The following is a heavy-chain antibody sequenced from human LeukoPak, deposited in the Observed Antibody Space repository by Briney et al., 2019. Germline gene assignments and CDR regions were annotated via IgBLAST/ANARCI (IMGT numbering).Heavy chain of an antibody. V-gene: IGHV3-23*01. CDR3: VRDNPRCCGVVPANIDDY. Sequence: GGSLRLSCAASGFTLSNFAMSWVRQAPGKGLEWVSGISGSGDSTYYADSVKGRFTISRDNSKNTLFLQMHSLRAEDTAVYYCVRDNPRCCGVVPANIDDYWGQGTLVTVSS. D-gene: IGHD2-15*01. J-gene: IGHJ4*02. CDR2: ISGSGDST. CDR1: GFTLSNFA.